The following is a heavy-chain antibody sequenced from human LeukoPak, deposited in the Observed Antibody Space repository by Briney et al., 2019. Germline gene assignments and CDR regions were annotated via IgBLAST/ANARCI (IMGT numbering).Heavy chain of an antibody. J-gene: IGHJ4*02. D-gene: IGHD2-2*01. CDR3: ARDGAVVPAASPYFDY. Sequence: PGGSLRLSCAGSGFTFSSYSMNWVRQAPGKGLEWVSSISSTSSYIYYADPLKGRFTISRDNAKNSLYLQMNSLRAEDTAVYYCARDGAVVPAASPYFDYWGQGTLVTVSS. V-gene: IGHV3-21*01. CDR2: ISSTSSYI. CDR1: GFTFSSYS.